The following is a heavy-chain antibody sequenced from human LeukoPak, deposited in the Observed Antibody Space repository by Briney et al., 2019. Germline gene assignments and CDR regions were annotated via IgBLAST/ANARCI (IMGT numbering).Heavy chain of an antibody. CDR2: IYPGDSDT. CDR1: GYSFTSYW. Sequence: HGESLKISCKGSGYSFTSYWIGWVCQMPGKGLEWMGIIYPGDSDTRYSPSFQGQVTISADKSISAAYLQWSSLKASDTAMYYCARLGQPLLNYDSSGYHFDYWGQGTLVTVSS. V-gene: IGHV5-51*01. D-gene: IGHD3-22*01. J-gene: IGHJ4*02. CDR3: ARLGQPLLNYDSSGYHFDY.